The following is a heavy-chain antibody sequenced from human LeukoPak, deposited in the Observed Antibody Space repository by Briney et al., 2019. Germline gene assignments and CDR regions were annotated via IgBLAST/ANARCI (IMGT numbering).Heavy chain of an antibody. V-gene: IGHV3-23*01. CDR3: AKARCCSSTSCYLPIDY. J-gene: IGHJ4*02. CDR2: ISGSGGST. D-gene: IGHD2-2*01. CDR1: GFTFSSYA. Sequence: GGSLRLSCAASGFTFSSYAMSWVRQAPGKGLEWVSAISGSGGSTYYADSVKGRFTISRDNSKNTLYLQMNSLRAEDTAVYYCAKARCCSSTSCYLPIDYWGQGTLVTVSS.